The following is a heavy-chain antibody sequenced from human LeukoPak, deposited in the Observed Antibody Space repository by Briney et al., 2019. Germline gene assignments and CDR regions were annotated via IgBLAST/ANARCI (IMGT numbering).Heavy chain of an antibody. CDR2: IGAYNGNT. D-gene: IGHD1-1*01. V-gene: IGHV1-18*01. Sequence: ASVKVSCKASGYTFTSYGISWVRQAPGQGLEWMGWIGAYNGNTNYAQKLQGRVTMTTDTSTSTAYMELRSLRSDGTAVYYCARDPVQLERRCFDYWGQGTLVTVSS. CDR1: GYTFTSYG. J-gene: IGHJ4*02. CDR3: ARDPVQLERRCFDY.